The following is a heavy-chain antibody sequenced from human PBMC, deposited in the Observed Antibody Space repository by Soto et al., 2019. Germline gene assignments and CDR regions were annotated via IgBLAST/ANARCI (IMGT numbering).Heavy chain of an antibody. CDR3: ARGQYYFDY. CDR2: IYYSGTT. CDR1: GGSISNYY. V-gene: IGHV4-59*01. Sequence: QVQLQESGPGLVKPSETLSLTCTVSGGSISNYYWTWIRQPPGKGLEWIGNIYYSGTTNYNPSLKSRVTMSVDTSKNQFSLKLSSVTAADTAVYYCARGQYYFDYWGQGTLVTVSS. J-gene: IGHJ4*02.